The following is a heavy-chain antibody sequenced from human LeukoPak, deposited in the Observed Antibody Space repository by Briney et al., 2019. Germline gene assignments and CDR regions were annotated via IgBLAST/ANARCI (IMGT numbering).Heavy chain of an antibody. D-gene: IGHD1-26*01. CDR2: ISGSGGST. V-gene: IGHV3-23*01. Sequence: GGSLRLSCAASGFTFSSNAMSWVRQAPGKGLEWVSAISGSGGSTYHADSVKGRFTISRDNSKNTLYMQMNSLRAEDTAVYYCAKDLAGSGAITLVLDDWGQGTLVTVSS. J-gene: IGHJ4*02. CDR1: GFTFSSNA. CDR3: AKDLAGSGAITLVLDD.